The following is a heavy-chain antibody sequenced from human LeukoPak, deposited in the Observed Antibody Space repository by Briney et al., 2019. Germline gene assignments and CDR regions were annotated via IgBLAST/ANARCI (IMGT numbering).Heavy chain of an antibody. CDR1: GFTFSSYW. CDR2: INTDGSST. Sequence: GGSLRLSCAASGFTFSSYWMHWVRQAPGKGLVWVSRINTDGSSTSYADSVKGRFTISRDNAKNTLYLQMNSLRAEDTAVYYCARDDRETAIDYWGQGTLVTVSS. CDR3: ARDDRETAIDY. D-gene: IGHD3-10*01. J-gene: IGHJ4*02. V-gene: IGHV3-74*01.